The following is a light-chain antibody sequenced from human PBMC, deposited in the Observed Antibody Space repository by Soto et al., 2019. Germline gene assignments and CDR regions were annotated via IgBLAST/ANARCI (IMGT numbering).Light chain of an antibody. V-gene: IGLV1-40*01. CDR3: QSYDSSLSRV. CDR2: GNS. J-gene: IGLJ2*01. Sequence: QSALTQPPSVSGAPGQRVTISCTGSSSNIGAGYVVHWYQQLPGTAPKLLIYGNSNRPSGVPDRFTGSKSGTSASLAITGLQAEDEADYYCQSYDSSLSRVFGGGTKVTVL. CDR1: SSNIGAGYV.